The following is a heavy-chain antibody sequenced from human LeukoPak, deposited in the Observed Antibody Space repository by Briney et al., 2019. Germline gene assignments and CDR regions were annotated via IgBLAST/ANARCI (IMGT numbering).Heavy chain of an antibody. V-gene: IGHV4-4*07. Sequence: SETLSLTCTLPYGSISGYFWSWVRQTAGKGLEWIGRIDTSGSTNYNASLKSRVTMSVDTSKNQVSLKLTSVTAADTALYFCARDRRSATVNSYYYYYLDVWGKGTTVPVSS. CDR3: ARDRRSATVNSYYYYYLDV. CDR1: YGSISGYF. J-gene: IGHJ6*03. CDR2: IDTSGST. D-gene: IGHD4-11*01.